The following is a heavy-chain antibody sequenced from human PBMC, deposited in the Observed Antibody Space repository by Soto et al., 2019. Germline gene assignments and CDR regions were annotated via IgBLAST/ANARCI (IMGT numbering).Heavy chain of an antibody. J-gene: IGHJ4*02. CDR3: ADSWLPTSY. CDR1: GFTLSSFW. CDR2: INSDGTHT. D-gene: IGHD3-10*01. Sequence: PGGSLRLSCAACGFTLSSFWIHWVRQAPGKGLEWVSRINSDGTHTAYADSVKGRFTISRDNAKSTLYLQMNSLTVEDRAVYYCADSWLPTSYWRPGSLVTVTS. V-gene: IGHV3-74*01.